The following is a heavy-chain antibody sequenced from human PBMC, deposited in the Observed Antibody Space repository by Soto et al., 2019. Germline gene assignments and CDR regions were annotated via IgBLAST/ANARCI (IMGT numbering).Heavy chain of an antibody. J-gene: IGHJ6*02. V-gene: IGHV1-69*01. Sequence: QVQLVQSGAEVKKPGSSVKVSCKASGGTFSSYAISWVRQAPGQGLEWMGGIFPIFGTANYAQKFQGRVTITADESTSTAYMELSSLRSEDTAVYYCARDDPRYCSSTSCYEKYYYYGMDVWGQGTTVTVSS. CDR2: IFPIFGTA. CDR1: GGTFSSYA. CDR3: ARDDPRYCSSTSCYEKYYYYGMDV. D-gene: IGHD2-2*01.